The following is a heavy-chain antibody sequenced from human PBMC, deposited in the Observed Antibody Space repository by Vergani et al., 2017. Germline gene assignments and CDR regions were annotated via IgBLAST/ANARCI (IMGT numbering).Heavy chain of an antibody. CDR1: GYSFTSYW. J-gene: IGHJ4*02. Sequence: EVQLVPSGAEVKTPGASLKISCKGSGYSFTSYWIGWVRQMPGKGLEWMGIIQPGDSDTRYSPSFQGQVTISVDKSISTAYLQWSSLKASNTAMYYCARNPAAIGACDYWGQGTLVTVSS. V-gene: IGHV5-51*03. CDR2: IQPGDSDT. D-gene: IGHD2-2*02. CDR3: ARNPAAIGACDY.